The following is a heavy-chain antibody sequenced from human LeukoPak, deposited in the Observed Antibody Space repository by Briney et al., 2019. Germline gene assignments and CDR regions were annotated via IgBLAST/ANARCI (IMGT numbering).Heavy chain of an antibody. CDR1: GFTLSSHW. Sequence: GGSLRLSCAASGFTLSSHWMGWIRQAPGKGLEWGANIRQDGCETYYVDSVKGRFTISRDNAKNSLYLQMNSLRVEETAMYYCARWRQSSTWYWLDPWGQGTLVPVSP. V-gene: IGHV3-7*01. CDR2: IRQDGCET. CDR3: ARWRQSSTWYWLDP. J-gene: IGHJ5*02. D-gene: IGHD6-13*01.